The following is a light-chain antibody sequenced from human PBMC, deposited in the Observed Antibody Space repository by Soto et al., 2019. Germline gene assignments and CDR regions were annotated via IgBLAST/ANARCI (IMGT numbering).Light chain of an antibody. CDR1: QSVSSN. J-gene: IGKJ4*01. Sequence: EIVMTQSPATLSVSPGERATLSCRASQSVSSNLAWYQQKPGQAPRLLIYGAFTRATGIPARFSGSGSGTEFTLTISSLQSEDVAVYYCQKYTNWPPITFGGGTKVEIK. CDR3: QKYTNWPPIT. V-gene: IGKV3-15*01. CDR2: GAF.